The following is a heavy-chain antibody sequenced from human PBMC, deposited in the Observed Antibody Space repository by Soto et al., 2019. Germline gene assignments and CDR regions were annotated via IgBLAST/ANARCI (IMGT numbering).Heavy chain of an antibody. J-gene: IGHJ4*02. CDR2: ISHEGNSK. V-gene: IGHV3-30*18. D-gene: IGHD6-19*01. Sequence: QVHLVESGGGVVQPGGSLRLSCAASGFTFSVFGMHWVRQAPGKGPEWVAVISHEGNSKHYADSMKGRFTISRDNAKNTLSLLMDSLRPEDTALYYCAKTITLSPSDDSRGRGALIDHWGQGTLVTVSS. CDR3: AKTITLSPSDDSRGRGALIDH. CDR1: GFTFSVFG.